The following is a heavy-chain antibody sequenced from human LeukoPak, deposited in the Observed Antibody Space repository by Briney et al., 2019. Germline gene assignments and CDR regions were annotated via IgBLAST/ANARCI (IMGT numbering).Heavy chain of an antibody. CDR1: GGSISGSSYY. CDR3: ARAGYYDYVWGSYRFFGSSPSDAFDI. Sequence: KPSETLSLTCTVSGGSISGSSYYWGWIRQPPGKGLEWIGSIYYSGSTYYNPSLKSRVTISVDTSKNQFSLKLSSVTAADTAVYYCARAGYYDYVWGSYRFFGSSPSDAFDIRGQGTMVTVSS. D-gene: IGHD3-16*02. CDR2: IYYSGST. J-gene: IGHJ3*02. V-gene: IGHV4-39*07.